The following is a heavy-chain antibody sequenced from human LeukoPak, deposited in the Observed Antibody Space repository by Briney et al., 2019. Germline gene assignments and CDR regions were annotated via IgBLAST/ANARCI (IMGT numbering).Heavy chain of an antibody. CDR3: ARDLIAVAGGTSFDY. CDR2: ISSSSSTI. J-gene: IGHJ4*02. V-gene: IGHV3-48*01. CDR1: GFTFSSYS. D-gene: IGHD6-19*01. Sequence: GGSLRLSCAASGFTFSSYSMNWDRQAPGKGLEWVSYISSSSSTIYYADSVKGRFTISRDNAKNSLYLQMNSLRAEDTAVYYCARDLIAVAGGTSFDYWGQGTLVTVSS.